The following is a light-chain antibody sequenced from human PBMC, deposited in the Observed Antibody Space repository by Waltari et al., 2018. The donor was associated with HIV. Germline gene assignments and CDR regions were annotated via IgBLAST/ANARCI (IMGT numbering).Light chain of an antibody. CDR1: ASPKKY. J-gene: IGLJ3*02. CDR2: KVT. Sequence: YELTQPPSVSVSRGQTARITCSGDASPKKYAKRYHQKPGQAPLLGIYKVTARPSVIPARFSGSTSGTTVPWTISGVQSEDGADYYFPSADSSGTWVFGGGTKLTVL. CDR3: PSADSSGTWV. V-gene: IGLV3-25*03.